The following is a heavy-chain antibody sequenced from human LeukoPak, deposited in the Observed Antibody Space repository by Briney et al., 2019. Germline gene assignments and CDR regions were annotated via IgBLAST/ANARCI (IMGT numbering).Heavy chain of an antibody. J-gene: IGHJ4*02. CDR3: ATAHDYGDYSFDY. Sequence: ASVKVSCKASGYTFTSYGISWVRQAPGQGLEWMGWINPNSGGTNYAQKFQGRVTMTRDTSISTAYMELSRLRSDDTAVYYCATAHDYGDYSFDYWGQGTLVTVSS. V-gene: IGHV1-2*02. CDR2: INPNSGGT. D-gene: IGHD4-17*01. CDR1: GYTFTSYG.